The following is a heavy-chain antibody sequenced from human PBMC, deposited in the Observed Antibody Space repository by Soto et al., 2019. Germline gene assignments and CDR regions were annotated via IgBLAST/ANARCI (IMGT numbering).Heavy chain of an antibody. CDR1: GFTFSGFD. CDR3: ERGQEVGAHFFDS. Sequence: XVSLRLSCEASGFTFSGFDMHWVRQPTGKGLEWVSTIGTAGDTYYAVSVKGRFTIPRDNAKNSLSLQMNSLRAGDTAVYFCERGQEVGAHFFDSWGQGTQVTVSS. J-gene: IGHJ4*02. D-gene: IGHD2-15*01. V-gene: IGHV3-13*01. CDR2: IGTAGDT.